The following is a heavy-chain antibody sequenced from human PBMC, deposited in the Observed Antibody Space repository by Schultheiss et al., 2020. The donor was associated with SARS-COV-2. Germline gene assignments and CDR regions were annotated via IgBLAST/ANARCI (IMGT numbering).Heavy chain of an antibody. CDR2: IYYSGST. CDR3: ARDLTPLGVDY. CDR1: GGSISSGYY. J-gene: IGHJ4*02. D-gene: IGHD3-16*01. Sequence: SETLSLTCTVSGGSISSGYYWGWIRQPPGKGLEWIGYIYYSGSTYYNPSLKSRVTISVDTSKNQFSLKLSSVTAADTAVYYCARDLTPLGVDYWGQGTLVTVSS. V-gene: IGHV4-38-2*02.